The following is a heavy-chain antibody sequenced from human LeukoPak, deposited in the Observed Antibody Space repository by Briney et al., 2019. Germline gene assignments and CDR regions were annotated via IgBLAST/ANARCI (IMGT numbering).Heavy chain of an antibody. CDR1: GFTFRSPW. CDR2: INEDGSQK. V-gene: IGHV3-7*03. CDR3: ARDGGWHRFDY. Sequence: GGSLRLSCVESGFTFRSPWMAWLRQAPEKGLEWVANINEDGSQKYYLGSVTGRFTISRDNAKNSLYLQMNSLSTEDTAMYYCARDGGWHRFDYWGQGTLVIVSS. D-gene: IGHD6-19*01. J-gene: IGHJ4*02.